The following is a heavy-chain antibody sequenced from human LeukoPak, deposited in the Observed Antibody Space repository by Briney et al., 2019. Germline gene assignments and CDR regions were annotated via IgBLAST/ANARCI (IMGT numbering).Heavy chain of an antibody. CDR1: GFTFSSYS. D-gene: IGHD6-25*01. V-gene: IGHV3-21*01. CDR3: ARFAAGGSYYYYMDV. J-gene: IGHJ6*03. CDR2: ISSSSSYI. Sequence: SGGSLRLSCAASGFTFSSYSMNWVRQAPGKGLEWVSSISSSSSYIYYADSVKGRFTISGDNAKNSLYLQMNSLRADDTAVYYCARFAAGGSYYYYMDVWGKGTTVTVSS.